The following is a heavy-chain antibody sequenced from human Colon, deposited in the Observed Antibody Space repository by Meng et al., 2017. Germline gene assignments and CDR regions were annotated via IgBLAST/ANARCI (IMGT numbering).Heavy chain of an antibody. CDR3: TRGLATIPHFDY. D-gene: IGHD5-24*01. V-gene: IGHV1-69*01. J-gene: IGHJ4*02. Sequence: QVQQVQSGAEVKKPGSRVKVSCKTSGGSFNTYGINWVRQAPKQGLEWMGGIIPMFPKTNYAQKFEGRLTITADESTSTAYMELSSLRSEDTAVYYCTRGLATIPHFDYWGQGTLVTASS. CDR1: GGSFNTYG. CDR2: IIPMFPKT.